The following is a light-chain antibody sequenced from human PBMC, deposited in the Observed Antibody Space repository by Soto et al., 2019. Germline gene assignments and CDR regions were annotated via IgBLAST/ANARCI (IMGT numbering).Light chain of an antibody. Sequence: QSALTQPASMSGSLGQSITISCSGTSSVVGAYNYVSWYQQYPGKAPKLMIYHVTDRPSGVSNRFSGSKSGNTASLTISGLQAEDEADYYCCSYTTSNTFVFGTGTKVTVL. CDR2: HVT. J-gene: IGLJ1*01. CDR3: CSYTTSNTFV. CDR1: SSVVGAYNY. V-gene: IGLV2-14*01.